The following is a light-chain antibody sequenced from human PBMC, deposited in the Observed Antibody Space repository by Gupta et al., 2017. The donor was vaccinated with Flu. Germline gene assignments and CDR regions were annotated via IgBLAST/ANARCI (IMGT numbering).Light chain of an antibody. V-gene: IGKV1-39*01. CDR3: QHKNNSPRT. CDR1: QSISTY. Sequence: DIQMTQSPSSLSASVGDRVTITCRASQSISTYLHWFQQKPGKAPKLLIYNAHNVQSGVPSRFSGSGSGTDFTLTISRQQPEDSASYYCQHKNNSPRTFGQGTKVEI. CDR2: NAH. J-gene: IGKJ1*01.